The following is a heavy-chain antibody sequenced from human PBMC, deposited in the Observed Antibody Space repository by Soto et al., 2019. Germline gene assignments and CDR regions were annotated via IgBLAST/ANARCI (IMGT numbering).Heavy chain of an antibody. CDR3: ARGNSPVNVY. V-gene: IGHV3-48*03. CDR2: ITSSGSTT. D-gene: IGHD3-16*02. CDR1: GFTFSSYE. Sequence: EVQLVESGGGLAQPGGSLRLSCAASGFTFSSYEMNWVRQAPGKGLEWISYITSSGSTTYYADSVKGRFTISRDNAKNSLYLQMNSLRADDTAVYYCARGNSPVNVYWGQGTLVTVSS. J-gene: IGHJ4*02.